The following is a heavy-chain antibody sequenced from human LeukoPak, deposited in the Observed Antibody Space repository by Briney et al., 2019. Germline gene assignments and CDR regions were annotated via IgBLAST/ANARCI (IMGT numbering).Heavy chain of an antibody. J-gene: IGHJ4*02. CDR1: GFTFSSYS. CDR3: ARVGVAVAGNALDY. CDR2: ISSSSSTI. D-gene: IGHD6-19*01. V-gene: IGHV3-48*04. Sequence: GGSLRLSCAASGFTFSSYSMNWVRQAPGKGLEWVSYISSSSSTIYYADSVKGRFTISRDNAKNSLYLQMNSLRAEDTAVYYCARVGVAVAGNALDYWGQGTLVTVSS.